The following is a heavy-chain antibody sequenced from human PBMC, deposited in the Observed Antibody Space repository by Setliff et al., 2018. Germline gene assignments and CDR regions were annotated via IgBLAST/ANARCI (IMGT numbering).Heavy chain of an antibody. CDR2: IYNRGST. Sequence: SETLSLTCAVYGGSFSGYYWSWIRQPPGKGLEWIGSIYNRGSTYYNPSLKSRVTISVDTSKNQFSLNLSSVTAADTAVYYCARLGGSSGSGGFYYYYYYMDVWGKGTTVTVSS. CDR3: ARLGGSSGSGGFYYYYYYMDV. D-gene: IGHD3-22*01. CDR1: GGSFSGYY. V-gene: IGHV4-34*01. J-gene: IGHJ6*03.